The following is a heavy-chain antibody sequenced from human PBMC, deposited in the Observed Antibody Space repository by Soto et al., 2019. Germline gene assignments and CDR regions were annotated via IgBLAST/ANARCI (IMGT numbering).Heavy chain of an antibody. CDR2: ISSSSSYI. CDR3: ARDPEVATIWARYYYYYGMDV. V-gene: IGHV3-21*01. Sequence: VGPLRLSCAASGFTFSSYSMNWVRQAPGKGLEWVSSISSSSSYIYYADSVKGRFTISRDNAKNLLYLQMNSLRAEDTAVYYCARDPEVATIWARYYYYYGMDVWGQGTTVTVSS. J-gene: IGHJ6*02. D-gene: IGHD5-12*01. CDR1: GFTFSSYS.